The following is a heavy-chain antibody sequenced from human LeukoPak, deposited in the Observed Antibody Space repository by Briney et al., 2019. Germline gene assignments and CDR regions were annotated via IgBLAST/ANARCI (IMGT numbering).Heavy chain of an antibody. V-gene: IGHV4-4*02. CDR3: ARDRDFTNTWAFDY. CDR1: GDSISSNNW. Sequence: PSETLSLTSAVSGDSISSNNWWNWVRQPPGKGLEWIGEIFHGGTTIYNPSLKSRVTISVDKSKNQFSLNLTSVTAADTAIYYCARDRDFTNTWAFDYWGQGTLVTVSS. D-gene: IGHD2-2*01. J-gene: IGHJ4*02. CDR2: IFHGGTT.